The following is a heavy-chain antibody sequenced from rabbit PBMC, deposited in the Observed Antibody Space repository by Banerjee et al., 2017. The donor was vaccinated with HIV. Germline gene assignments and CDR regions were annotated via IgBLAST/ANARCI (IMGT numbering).Heavy chain of an antibody. J-gene: IGHJ4*01. D-gene: IGHD2-1*01. Sequence: QEQLKESGGGLVQPGGSLKLSCKASGFDFSSYYMSWVRQAPGKGLEWIGYIDPLFHNTYYATWAKGRFTISKTSSTTVTLQMTSLTAADTATYFCARPDSYDDYGDHTTPFYFNLWGQGTLVTVS. V-gene: IGHV1S45*01. CDR1: GFDFSSYYM. CDR2: IDPLFHNT. CDR3: ARPDSYDDYGDHTTPFYFNL.